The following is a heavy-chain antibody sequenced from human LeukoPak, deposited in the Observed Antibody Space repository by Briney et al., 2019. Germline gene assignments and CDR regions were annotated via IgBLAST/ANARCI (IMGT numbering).Heavy chain of an antibody. CDR3: AKDLGALRHFDWFVGGLDY. CDR1: GFTFSSYG. Sequence: PGGSLRLSCAASGFTFSSYGMHWVRQAPGKGLEWVAVISYDGSNKYCADSVKGRFTISRDNSKNTLYLQMNSLRAEDTAVYYCAKDLGALRHFDWFVGGLDYWGQGTLVTVSS. D-gene: IGHD3-9*01. CDR2: ISYDGSNK. J-gene: IGHJ4*02. V-gene: IGHV3-30*18.